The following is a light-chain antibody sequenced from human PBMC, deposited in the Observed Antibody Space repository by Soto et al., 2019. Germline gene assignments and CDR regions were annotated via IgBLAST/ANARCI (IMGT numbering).Light chain of an antibody. J-gene: IGKJ1*01. V-gene: IGKV1-39*01. CDR1: QRISTY. Sequence: DIQMTQSPSSLSASVGDRVTITCRASQRISTYLNWYQQKPGKAPNLLIYAASSLQRGAPSRFSGSESRTDFTLTISSLQPEDFATYYCQQSYITPWTFGQGTKVEIK. CDR3: QQSYITPWT. CDR2: AAS.